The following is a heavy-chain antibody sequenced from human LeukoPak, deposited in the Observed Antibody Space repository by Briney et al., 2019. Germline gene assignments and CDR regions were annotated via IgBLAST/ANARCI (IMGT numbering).Heavy chain of an antibody. CDR2: ISGSGGTT. CDR1: GFTFSTYS. Sequence: PGGSLRLSCAASGFTFSTYSMNWVRQAPGKGLEWVSAISGSGGTTYYADSVKGRFTISRDNSKNTLYLQINSLRGEDTAVYYCAKDHLPGIVVADRDYWGQGTLVTVSS. J-gene: IGHJ4*02. V-gene: IGHV3-23*01. D-gene: IGHD6-19*01. CDR3: AKDHLPGIVVADRDY.